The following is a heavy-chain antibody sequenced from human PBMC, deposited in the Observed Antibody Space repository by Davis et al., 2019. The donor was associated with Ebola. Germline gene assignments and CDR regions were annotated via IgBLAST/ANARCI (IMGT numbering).Heavy chain of an antibody. V-gene: IGHV1-18*01. Sequence: ASVKVSCKASGYTFTSYGISWVRQAPGQGLEWMGWINAGNGNTKYSQKFQDRVTMTTDTSTSTAYMELRSLRSDDTAVYYCARAVAGPHNWFDPWGQGTLVTVSS. CDR2: INAGNGNT. D-gene: IGHD6-19*01. CDR1: GYTFTSYG. CDR3: ARAVAGPHNWFDP. J-gene: IGHJ5*02.